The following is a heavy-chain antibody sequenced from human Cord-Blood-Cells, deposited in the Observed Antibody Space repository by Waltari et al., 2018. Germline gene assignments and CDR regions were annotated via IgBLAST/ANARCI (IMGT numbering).Heavy chain of an antibody. CDR3: AIAPVRYSYGSFDY. CDR1: GGPFSSYA. D-gene: IGHD5-18*01. V-gene: IGHV1-69*01. J-gene: IGHJ4*02. Sequence: QVQLVQSGAEVKKPGSSVKVSCKASGGPFSSYAISWVRQAPGQGLEWMAGISPIFGTANYAPKCQCRVTMTASESTSTAYMELSSLRSEDTAVYYCAIAPVRYSYGSFDYWGQGTLVTVSS. CDR2: ISPIFGTA.